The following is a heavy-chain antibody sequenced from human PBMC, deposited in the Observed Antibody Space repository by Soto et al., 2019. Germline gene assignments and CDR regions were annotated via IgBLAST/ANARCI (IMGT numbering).Heavy chain of an antibody. CDR1: GFSLSTTAEG. Sequence: QITLKESGPTLVKPTQTLTLTCTFSGFSLSTTAEGVGWIRQPPGKALEWLALIYWDDDERYSPSLKSRLTITKDTSKNQVVLTMTNVDPVDTATYYCALGSCSSADCYPNPYLDYWGQGIVVTLPS. CDR3: ALGSCSSADCYPNPYLDY. V-gene: IGHV2-5*02. CDR2: IYWDDDE. D-gene: IGHD2-2*03. J-gene: IGHJ4*02.